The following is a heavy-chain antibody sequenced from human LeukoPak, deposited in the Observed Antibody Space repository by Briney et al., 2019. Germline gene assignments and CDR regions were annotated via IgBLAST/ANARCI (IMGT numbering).Heavy chain of an antibody. CDR2: IYYSGST. J-gene: IGHJ4*02. Sequence: SETLSLTCTVSGGSISSSSYYWGWIRQPPGKGLEWIGSIYYSGSTYYNPSLKSRVTISVDTSKNQFSLKLSSVTAADTAVYYCARAILSGYPDSWGQGTLVIVFS. CDR1: GGSISSSSYY. CDR3: ARAILSGYPDS. V-gene: IGHV4-39*07. D-gene: IGHD3-3*01.